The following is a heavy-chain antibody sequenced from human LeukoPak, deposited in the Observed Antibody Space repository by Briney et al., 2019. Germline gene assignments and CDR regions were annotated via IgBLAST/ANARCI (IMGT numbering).Heavy chain of an antibody. V-gene: IGHV1-46*01. Sequence: GASVKVSCKASGYTFTSYYMHWVRQAPGQGLEWMGLINPTGGSTGYAQKFQGRVTMTRDMSTSTVYMELSSLRSEDTAVYYCARGDILTGTDAFDIWGQGTMVTVSS. D-gene: IGHD3-9*01. CDR1: GYTFTSYY. J-gene: IGHJ3*02. CDR3: ARGDILTGTDAFDI. CDR2: INPTGGST.